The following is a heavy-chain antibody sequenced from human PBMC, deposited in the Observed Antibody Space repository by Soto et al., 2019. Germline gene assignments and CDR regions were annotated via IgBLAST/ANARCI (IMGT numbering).Heavy chain of an antibody. Sequence: ASVKVSCKASGYTFTSYYMHWVRQAPGQGLEWMGIINPSGGSTSYAQKLQGRVTVTRDTSTSTVYLELSSLRSEDTAVYYCARAIYYYDSSGPYGMDAWGQGTTVTVSS. CDR2: INPSGGST. D-gene: IGHD3-22*01. CDR1: GYTFTSYY. V-gene: IGHV1-46*01. J-gene: IGHJ6*02. CDR3: ARAIYYYDSSGPYGMDA.